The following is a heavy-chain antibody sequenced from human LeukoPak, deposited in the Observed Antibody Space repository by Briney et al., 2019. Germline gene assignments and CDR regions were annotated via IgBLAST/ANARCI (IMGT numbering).Heavy chain of an antibody. Sequence: GGSLRLSCAASGFTFSSYSMNWVRQAPGKGLEWVSYISSSSSTIYYADSVKGRFTISRDNAKNSLYLQMNSLRDEDTAVYYCARDRGYDFWSGYPRGYFDYWGQGTLVTVSS. CDR2: ISSSSSTI. V-gene: IGHV3-48*02. CDR3: ARDRGYDFWSGYPRGYFDY. J-gene: IGHJ4*02. D-gene: IGHD3-3*01. CDR1: GFTFSSYS.